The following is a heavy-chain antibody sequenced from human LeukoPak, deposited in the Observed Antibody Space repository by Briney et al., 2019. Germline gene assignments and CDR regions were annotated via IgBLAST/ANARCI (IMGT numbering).Heavy chain of an antibody. D-gene: IGHD6-19*01. J-gene: IGHJ5*02. CDR2: ISGSGAST. V-gene: IGHV3-23*01. CDR1: GFTFSDYA. Sequence: GGSLRLSCAASGFTFSDYAMTWVRQAPGKGLQWVSGISGSGASTYYGDSVKGRFIISRGNSKNTLYLQIDSLRAEDTAVYYCAKGASSGWLLYWFDPWGQGTLVTVSS. CDR3: AKGASSGWLLYWFDP.